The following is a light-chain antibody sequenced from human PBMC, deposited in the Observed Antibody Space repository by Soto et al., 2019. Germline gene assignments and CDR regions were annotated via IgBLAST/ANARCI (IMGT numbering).Light chain of an antibody. Sequence: EIQMTQSPSTLSASVGDRVTITCRASQSISTHLAWYQQKPGKAPEVLIYDASTLESGVQSRFSGSGSETKFTRTNHRLQHDDFTTYHCQQHSSNVYTFGQGTKLEIK. J-gene: IGKJ2*01. CDR3: QQHSSNVYT. V-gene: IGKV1-5*01. CDR1: QSISTH. CDR2: DAS.